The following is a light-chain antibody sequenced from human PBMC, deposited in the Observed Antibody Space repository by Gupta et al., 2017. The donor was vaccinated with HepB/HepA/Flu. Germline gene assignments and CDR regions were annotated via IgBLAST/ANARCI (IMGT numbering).Light chain of an antibody. CDR2: DTS. V-gene: IGKV3-15*01. J-gene: IGKJ1*01. CDR1: QSVSSD. Sequence: EVVLTQSPAILSVSPGERATLFCRDSQSVSSDLAWYQQKPGQAPRLIIYDTSTRATGSTGSFSASGELKEFTRTSSRLQYEDCAIYYCQQYTPWGTFGQGTMVEIK. CDR3: QQYTPWGT.